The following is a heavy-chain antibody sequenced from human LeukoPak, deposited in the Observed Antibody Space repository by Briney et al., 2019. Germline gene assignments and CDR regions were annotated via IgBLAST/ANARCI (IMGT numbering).Heavy chain of an antibody. CDR2: IYYSGST. V-gene: IGHV4-59*01. CDR1: GGSISSYY. D-gene: IGHD3-10*01. CDR3: ARGSTYYYGSGSYPALDY. Sequence: PSETLSLTCTVSGGSISSYYWSWIRQPPGKGLEWIGYIYYSGSTNYNPSLKSRVTISVDTSKNQFSLKLSSVTAADTAVYYCARGSTYYYGSGSYPALDYWGQGTPVTVSS. J-gene: IGHJ4*02.